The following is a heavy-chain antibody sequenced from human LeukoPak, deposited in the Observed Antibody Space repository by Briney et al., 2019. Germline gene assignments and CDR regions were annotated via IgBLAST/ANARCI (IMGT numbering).Heavy chain of an antibody. D-gene: IGHD2-2*01. V-gene: IGHV4-59*08. Sequence: SETLSLTCTVSGGSIGSYFWSWIRQPPGKGLEWIGYIYYSGSVKYNPSLKSRLTISIDTSKNQFSLKLNSVTAADTAFYYCARLTSPAAYDYWGQGALVTVSP. J-gene: IGHJ4*02. CDR2: IYYSGSV. CDR3: ARLTSPAAYDY. CDR1: GGSIGSYF.